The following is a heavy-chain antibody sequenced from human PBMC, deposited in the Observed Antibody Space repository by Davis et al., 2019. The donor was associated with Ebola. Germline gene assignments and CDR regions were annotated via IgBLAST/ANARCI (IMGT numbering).Heavy chain of an antibody. V-gene: IGHV1-8*01. CDR2: MNPNSGNT. CDR3: ARVRVTTERWLQSLGY. D-gene: IGHD5-24*01. Sequence: AASVKVSCKAPGYTFTSYDINWVRQATGQGPEWMGWMNPNSGNTGYAQKFQGRVTMTRNTSISTAYMELSSLRSEDTAVYYCARVRVTTERWLQSLGYWGQGTLVTVSS. J-gene: IGHJ4*02. CDR1: GYTFTSYD.